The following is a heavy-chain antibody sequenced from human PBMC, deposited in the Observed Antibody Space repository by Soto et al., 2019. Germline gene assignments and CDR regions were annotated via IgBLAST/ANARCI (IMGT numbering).Heavy chain of an antibody. CDR2: ISGGGGST. Sequence: SLRLSCAASGFTFSNYAMSWVRQAPGKGLEWVSSISGGGGSTYYADSVKGRFTISRDNSKNTLFLQMNSLRADDTAVYYCAKEAEYSSGWYFDYWGQGTLVTVSS. V-gene: IGHV3-23*01. J-gene: IGHJ4*02. D-gene: IGHD6-19*01. CDR1: GFTFSNYA. CDR3: AKEAEYSSGWYFDY.